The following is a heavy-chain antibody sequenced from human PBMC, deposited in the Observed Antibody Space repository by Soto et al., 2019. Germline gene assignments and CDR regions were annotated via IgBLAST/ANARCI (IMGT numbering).Heavy chain of an antibody. D-gene: IGHD1-26*01. CDR3: AGEKVGTTGIDF. J-gene: IGHJ4*02. CDR1: GYTFTGYD. CDR2: MNPNSGNT. V-gene: IGHV1-8*01. Sequence: QAQLVQSGAEVKKPGASVKVSCKASGYTFTGYDINWVRQATGQGLEWMGWMNPNSGNTGYAQNFQGRVTITRDNSTTTAYMELTSLGDDDSAVYYCAGEKVGTTGIDFWGQGTLVTVSS.